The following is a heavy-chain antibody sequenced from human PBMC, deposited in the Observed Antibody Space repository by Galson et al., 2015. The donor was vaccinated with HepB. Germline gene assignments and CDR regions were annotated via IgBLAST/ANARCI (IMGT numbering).Heavy chain of an antibody. D-gene: IGHD3-10*01. J-gene: IGHJ4*02. CDR2: ISGSGGST. Sequence: SLRLSCAASGFTFSSYAMSWVRQAPGKGLEWVSAISGSGGSTYYADSVKGRFTISRDNSKNTLYLQMNSLRAEDTAVYYCAKDAMVRGAAYDYFDYWGQGTLVTVSS. V-gene: IGHV3-23*01. CDR1: GFTFSSYA. CDR3: AKDAMVRGAAYDYFDY.